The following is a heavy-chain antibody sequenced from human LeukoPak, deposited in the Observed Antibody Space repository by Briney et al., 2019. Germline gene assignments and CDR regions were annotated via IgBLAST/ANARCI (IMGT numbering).Heavy chain of an antibody. Sequence: SETLSLTCTVSGDSISRSIYYWGWIRQPPGKGLEWIGSIYYSGSTFFNPSLESRATISVDTSKNQFSLRLTSVSAADTAVYSCATVRFGHGVYWGQGTLVTVSS. CDR2: IYYSGST. J-gene: IGHJ4*02. V-gene: IGHV4-39*01. CDR3: ATVRFGHGVY. CDR1: GDSISRSIYY. D-gene: IGHD3-10*01.